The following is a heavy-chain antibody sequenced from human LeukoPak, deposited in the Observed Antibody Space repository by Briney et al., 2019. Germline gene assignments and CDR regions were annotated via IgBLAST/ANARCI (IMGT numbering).Heavy chain of an antibody. CDR2: INTHTANT. CDR3: ARGPGGCTGGSCYYDH. J-gene: IGHJ4*02. V-gene: IGHV1-18*01. Sequence: ASVTVSFTASGYTFTTYDISWVRQAPGQGLEWVGWINTHTANTNYAQKLQDRVTVTTDTSTSTAYMELRSLRSDDTAVYYCARGPGGCTGGSCYYDHWGQGTLVTVSS. D-gene: IGHD2-15*01. CDR1: GYTFTTYD.